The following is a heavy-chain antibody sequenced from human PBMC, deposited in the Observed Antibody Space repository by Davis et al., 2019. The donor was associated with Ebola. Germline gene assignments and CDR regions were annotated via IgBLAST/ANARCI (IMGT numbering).Heavy chain of an antibody. CDR3: ASRHDY. CDR2: ISGSSSTI. CDR1: GFTFSNHF. Sequence: GESLKISCSASGFTFSNHFMHWVRQAPGEGLEWVSYISGSSSTIYYADSVKGRFTISRDNAKNSLYLQMNSLRDEDTAVYYCASRHDYWGQGTLVTVSS. V-gene: IGHV3-48*02. J-gene: IGHJ4*02.